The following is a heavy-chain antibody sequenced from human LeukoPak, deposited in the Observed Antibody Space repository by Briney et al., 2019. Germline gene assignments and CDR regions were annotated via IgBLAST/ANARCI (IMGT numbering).Heavy chain of an antibody. CDR2: ISWNSGSI. CDR3: AKGHTYGLGESYLDF. CDR1: GYTFDDYA. Sequence: GRSLRLSCEASGYTFDDYAMHWVRQAPRKGPEWVSAISWNSGSIGYADSVKGRFTISRDNGKNSLYLQMNSLRTEDTALYYCAKGHTYGLGESYLDFWGQGTLVSVSS. V-gene: IGHV3-9*01. J-gene: IGHJ4*02. D-gene: IGHD5-18*01.